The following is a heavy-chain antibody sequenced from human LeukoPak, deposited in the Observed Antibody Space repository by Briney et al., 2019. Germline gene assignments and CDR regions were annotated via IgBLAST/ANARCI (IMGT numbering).Heavy chain of an antibody. CDR1: GYTFTSYG. CDR2: ISGHNGNT. CDR3: ARDGMGATGDDPFDY. V-gene: IGHV1-18*01. D-gene: IGHD1-26*01. Sequence: ASVKVSCKASGYTFTSYGISWVRQAPGQGLEWMGWISGHNGNTNYAQKLQGRVTMTTDTSTSTAYMELRSLRSDDTAVYYCARDGMGATGDDPFDYWGQGTLVTVSS. J-gene: IGHJ4*02.